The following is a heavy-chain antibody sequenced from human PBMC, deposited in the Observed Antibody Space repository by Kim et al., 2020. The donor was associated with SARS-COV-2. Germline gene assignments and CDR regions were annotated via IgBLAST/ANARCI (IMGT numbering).Heavy chain of an antibody. Sequence: SETLSLTCAVYGGSFSGYYWSWIRQPPGKGLEWIGEINHSGSTNYNPSLKSRVTISVDTSKNQFSLKLSSVTAADTAVYYCARVGRGSGSFYYYYYGMDV. D-gene: IGHD1-26*01. J-gene: IGHJ6*01. CDR2: INHSGST. CDR1: GGSFSGYY. V-gene: IGHV4-34*01. CDR3: ARVGRGSGSFYYYYYGMDV.